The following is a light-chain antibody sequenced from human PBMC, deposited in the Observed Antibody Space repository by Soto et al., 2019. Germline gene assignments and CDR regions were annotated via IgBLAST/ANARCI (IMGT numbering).Light chain of an antibody. J-gene: IGKJ2*01. Sequence: IVMTQSPATLSVSPGETATLSCRASESVRSNLAWYQQRPGQAPRLLIYGASTRATGIPGRFTGSGSGTQFTLTISSLQSEDSAVYYCQQCNNLYTFGQGTKLEIK. V-gene: IGKV3-15*01. CDR1: ESVRSN. CDR2: GAS. CDR3: QQCNNLYT.